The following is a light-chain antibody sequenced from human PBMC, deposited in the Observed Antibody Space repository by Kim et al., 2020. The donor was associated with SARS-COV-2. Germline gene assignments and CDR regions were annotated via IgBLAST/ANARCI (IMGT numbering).Light chain of an antibody. CDR3: QQYDNPPLT. J-gene: IGKJ3*01. V-gene: IGKV1-27*01. CDR2: AAS. Sequence: SVGDRVTVTCRASQDISNYLAWYQQKPGKVPKLLIYAASNLQVGVPFRFSGSGSGTHFTLTISSLQPEDVATYYCQQYDNPPLTFGPGTKVDIK. CDR1: QDISNY.